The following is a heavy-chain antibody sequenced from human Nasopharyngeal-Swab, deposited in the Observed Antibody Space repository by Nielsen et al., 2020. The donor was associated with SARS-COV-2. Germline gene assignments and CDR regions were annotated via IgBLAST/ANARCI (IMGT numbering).Heavy chain of an antibody. Sequence: SETLSLTCTVSGGSIGNRNYYWGWIRQPPGKGLEWIGSIYYTGTTYYNPSLKSRVTISIDTSKNQFSLNLNSVTAADTAVYFCARLDRYCSGPNCYDAFDIWGQGTMVTVSS. D-gene: IGHD2-15*01. CDR3: ARLDRYCSGPNCYDAFDI. CDR2: IYYTGTT. V-gene: IGHV4-39*01. J-gene: IGHJ3*02. CDR1: GGSIGNRNYY.